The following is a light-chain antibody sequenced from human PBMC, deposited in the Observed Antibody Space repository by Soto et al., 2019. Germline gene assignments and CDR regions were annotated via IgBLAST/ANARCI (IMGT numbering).Light chain of an antibody. CDR1: LSDVGAYNF. Sequence: QSALTQPPSASGSRGQSVTLSCSGTLSDVGAYNFVSWYQQHPGKAPKLIIYEVTKRPSGVPDRFSGSKSDYTASLTVSGLQDEDEADYFCSSYAGSNKYVVFGGGTQLTVL. CDR2: EVT. J-gene: IGLJ2*01. V-gene: IGLV2-8*01. CDR3: SSYAGSNKYVV.